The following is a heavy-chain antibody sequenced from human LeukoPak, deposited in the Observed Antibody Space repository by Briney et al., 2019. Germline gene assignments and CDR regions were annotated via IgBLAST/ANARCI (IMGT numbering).Heavy chain of an antibody. J-gene: IGHJ6*02. CDR3: ARVNSYGNYNYYYDMDV. Sequence: GGSLRLSCAASGFTISSSWMHWVRQTPGKGPVWVSRISSDGSSTNYADSVKGRFNISRDNAKNTLYLQMSSLRAEDTAVYYCARVNSYGNYNYYYDMDVWGQGTTVTVSS. V-gene: IGHV3-74*01. CDR1: GFTISSSW. CDR2: ISSDGSST. D-gene: IGHD5-18*01.